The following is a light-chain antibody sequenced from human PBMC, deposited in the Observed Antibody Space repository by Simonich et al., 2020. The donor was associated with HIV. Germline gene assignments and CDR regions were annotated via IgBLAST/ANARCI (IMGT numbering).Light chain of an antibody. J-gene: IGKJ5*01. V-gene: IGKV4-1*01. CDR1: QSILYSSNNMNY. Sequence: DIVMTQSPDSLAVSLGERATIHCKSSQSILYSSNNMNYLPWYQQKPGQPPKLLIYWASTRESGVPDRFSGSGSVTDFTLTISSLQAEDVAVYYCQQYYSTPITFGQGTRLEIK. CDR3: QQYYSTPIT. CDR2: WAS.